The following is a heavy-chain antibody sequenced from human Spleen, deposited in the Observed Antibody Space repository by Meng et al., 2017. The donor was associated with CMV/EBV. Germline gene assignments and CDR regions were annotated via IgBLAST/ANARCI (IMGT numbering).Heavy chain of an antibody. V-gene: IGHV1-8*01. D-gene: IGHD3-3*01. J-gene: IGHJ6*02. Sequence: ASVKVSCKASGYTFTSYDINWVRQATGQGLEWMGWMNPNSGNTGYAQKFQGRVTMTRNTSISTAYMELSSLRSEDTAVYYCARASSPDYDFWSGYQYIGAYYYYYGMDVWGQGTTVTVSS. CDR3: ARASSPDYDFWSGYQYIGAYYYYYGMDV. CDR1: GYTFTSYD. CDR2: MNPNSGNT.